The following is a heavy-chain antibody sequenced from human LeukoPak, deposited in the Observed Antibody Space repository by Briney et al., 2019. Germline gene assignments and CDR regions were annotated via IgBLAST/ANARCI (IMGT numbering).Heavy chain of an antibody. CDR3: ATGDCGGDCYFDY. V-gene: IGHV4-4*02. J-gene: IGHJ4*02. D-gene: IGHD2-21*02. Sequence: KASGTLSLTCDVSGGSITQTNYWTWVRQPPGKGLEWIGEVNLQGSTNYNPSLMGRVAISVDTSENHVSLQLTSVTAADTAVYYCATGDCGGDCYFDYWGQGTLVTVSS. CDR1: GGSITQTNY. CDR2: VNLQGST.